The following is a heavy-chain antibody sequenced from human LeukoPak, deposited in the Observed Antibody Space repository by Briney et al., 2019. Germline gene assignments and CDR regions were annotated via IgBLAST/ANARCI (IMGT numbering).Heavy chain of an antibody. Sequence: PGGSLRLSCAASGFTFSSYSMNWVRQAPGKGLEWVSSISSSSSYIYYADSLKGRFTISRDNAKNSLYLQMNSLRAEDTAVYYCARDQLGVANYWGQGTLVTVSS. V-gene: IGHV3-21*01. CDR3: ARDQLGVANY. J-gene: IGHJ4*02. CDR1: GFTFSSYS. CDR2: ISSSSSYI. D-gene: IGHD2-8*01.